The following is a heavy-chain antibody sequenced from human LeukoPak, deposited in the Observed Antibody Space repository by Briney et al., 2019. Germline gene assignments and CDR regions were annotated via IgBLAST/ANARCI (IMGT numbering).Heavy chain of an antibody. CDR3: VRHYDYGDYAPFDY. J-gene: IGHJ4*02. CDR1: GGSINNYH. CDR2: IYYRGST. V-gene: IGHV4-59*08. D-gene: IGHD4-17*01. Sequence: PSETLSLTCTVSGGSINNYHWSWIRQPPGKGLEWIGYIYYRGSTNYTPSLKSRVTMSVDTSKNQFSLRLSSVTAADTAVYYCVRHYDYGDYAPFDYWGQGTLVTVSS.